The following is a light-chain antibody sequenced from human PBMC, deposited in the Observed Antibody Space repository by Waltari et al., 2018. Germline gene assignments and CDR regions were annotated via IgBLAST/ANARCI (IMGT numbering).Light chain of an antibody. CDR1: ETVKDY. CDR2: AAS. Sequence: DIQMTQYPSSLSASVGDTVVITCRANETVKDYLNWYQQKHGKAPKVLIYAASTLKSGVPSRFSGSGSGTDFTLTISSLQPEDFASYICQQTYTTPRTFGPGTTVD. V-gene: IGKV1-39*01. CDR3: QQTYTTPRT. J-gene: IGKJ3*01.